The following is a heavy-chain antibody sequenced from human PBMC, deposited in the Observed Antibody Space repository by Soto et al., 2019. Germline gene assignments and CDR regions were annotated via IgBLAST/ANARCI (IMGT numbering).Heavy chain of an antibody. Sequence: ASVKVSCKASGYTFTDYYMHWVRQAPGQGLEWMGIINTNSGNTKYAQKFQGRVTITRDTSTNTAYMELSSLRSADTAVYYCARDWDYYGSGSFDYWGQGTLVTVSS. CDR1: GYTFTDYY. V-gene: IGHV1-46*01. J-gene: IGHJ4*02. CDR3: ARDWDYYGSGSFDY. D-gene: IGHD3-10*01. CDR2: INTNSGNT.